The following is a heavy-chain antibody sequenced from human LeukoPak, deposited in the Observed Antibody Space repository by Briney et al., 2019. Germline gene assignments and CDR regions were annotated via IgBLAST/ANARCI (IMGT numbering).Heavy chain of an antibody. J-gene: IGHJ4*02. V-gene: IGHV1-58*02. Sequence: ASVKVSCKSSGFTFTSSTIQWVRQARGQRLEWIGWIVVGSGNTNYAQKFQERVIITRDMSTTTVYMELSSLRSEDTAVYYCAGTPWFGELTLDYWGQGTLVTVSS. D-gene: IGHD3-10*01. CDR2: IVVGSGNT. CDR3: AGTPWFGELTLDY. CDR1: GFTFTSST.